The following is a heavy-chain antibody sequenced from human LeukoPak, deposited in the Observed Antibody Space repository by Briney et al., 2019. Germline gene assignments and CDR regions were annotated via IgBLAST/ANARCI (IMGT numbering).Heavy chain of an antibody. CDR2: ISHTGNT. V-gene: IGHV4-34*01. CDR3: ARTDDAFHI. CDR1: DVSFTNYY. D-gene: IGHD2-21*02. Sequence: SETLSLTCAVSDVSFTNYYWTWIRQSPGKGLEWLGEISHTGNTHYNPSLKSRVTISVDTSKNQFSLKLSSVTAADTAVYYCARTDDAFHIWGHGTTVTVSS. J-gene: IGHJ3*02.